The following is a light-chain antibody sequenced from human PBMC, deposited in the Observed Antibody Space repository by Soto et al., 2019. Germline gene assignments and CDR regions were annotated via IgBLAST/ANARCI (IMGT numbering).Light chain of an antibody. CDR2: DVS. J-gene: IGLJ1*01. CDR3: TSYTTTGTSV. Sequence: QSALTQPASVSGSPGQSITISCTGASSDLGDYNYVSWYQQHPGKAPKLMIYDVSSRPSGVSDRFSGSKSGNTASLTISGLQAEDEADYYCTSYTTTGTSVFATGTKLTGL. V-gene: IGLV2-14*03. CDR1: SSDLGDYNY.